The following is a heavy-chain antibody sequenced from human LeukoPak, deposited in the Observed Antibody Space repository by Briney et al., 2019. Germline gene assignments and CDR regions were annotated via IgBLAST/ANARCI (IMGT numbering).Heavy chain of an antibody. V-gene: IGHV1-2*02. Sequence: ASVKVSCKASGYTFTGYYMHWVRQAPGQGLEWMGWINPNSGGTNYAQKFQGRVTMTRNTSISTAYMELSSLRSEDTAVYYCARVDSSGYYGYYYYYGMDVWGQGTTVTVSS. CDR2: INPNSGGT. D-gene: IGHD3-22*01. CDR3: ARVDSSGYYGYYYYYGMDV. CDR1: GYTFTGYY. J-gene: IGHJ6*02.